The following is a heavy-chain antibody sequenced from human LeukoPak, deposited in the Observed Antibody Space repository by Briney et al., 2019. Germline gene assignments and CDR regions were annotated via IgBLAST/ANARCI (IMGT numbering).Heavy chain of an antibody. J-gene: IGHJ4*02. CDR3: ARAYCSGGSCYPFDY. Sequence: GGSLRLSCAASGFTFSSYSMNWVRQSPGKGLEWFSSIGSSSSYIYYADSVKGRFTISRDNAKNSLYLQMNSLRAEDTAVYYCARAYCSGGSCYPFDYWGQGTLVTVSS. V-gene: IGHV3-21*01. D-gene: IGHD2-15*01. CDR1: GFTFSSYS. CDR2: IGSSSSYI.